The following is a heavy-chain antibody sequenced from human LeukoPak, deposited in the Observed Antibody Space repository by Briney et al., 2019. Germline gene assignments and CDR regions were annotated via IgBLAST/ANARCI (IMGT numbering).Heavy chain of an antibody. CDR3: ARDRGYYGSGSYSYFDY. CDR1: GGSISSSSYY. Sequence: SETLSLTCTVSGGSISSSSYYWGWIRQPPGKGLEWIGSIYYSGSTYYNPSLKSRVTISVDTSKNQFSLKLSSVAAADTAVYYCARDRGYYGSGSYSYFDYWGQGTLVTVSS. V-gene: IGHV4-39*07. CDR2: IYYSGST. D-gene: IGHD3-10*01. J-gene: IGHJ4*02.